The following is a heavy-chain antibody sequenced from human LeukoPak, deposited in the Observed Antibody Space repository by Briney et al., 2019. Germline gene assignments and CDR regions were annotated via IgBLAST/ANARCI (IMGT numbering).Heavy chain of an antibody. Sequence: PSQTLSLTCTVSGGSISSGSYSWSWIRQPARKGLEWIGRIYTSGSTNYNPSLKSRVTISVDTSKNQFSLKLSSVTAADTAVYYCAREALQYYYDSSGYFDYWGQGTLVTVSS. D-gene: IGHD3-22*01. CDR3: AREALQYYYDSSGYFDY. CDR2: IYTSGST. J-gene: IGHJ4*02. V-gene: IGHV4-61*02. CDR1: GGSISSGSYS.